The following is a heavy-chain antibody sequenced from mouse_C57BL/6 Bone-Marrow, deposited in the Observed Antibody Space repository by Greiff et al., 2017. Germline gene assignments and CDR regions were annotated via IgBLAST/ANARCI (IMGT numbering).Heavy chain of an antibody. CDR1: GFTFSSYA. Sequence: EVHLVESGEGLVKPGGSLKLSCAASGFTFSSYAMSWVRQTPEKRLEWVAYISSGGDYIYYADTVKGRFTISRDNARNTLYLQMSSLKSEDTAMYYCTRDRRYYGSSLYYAMDYWGQGTSVTVSS. J-gene: IGHJ4*01. D-gene: IGHD1-1*01. CDR2: ISSGGDYI. CDR3: TRDRRYYGSSLYYAMDY. V-gene: IGHV5-9-1*02.